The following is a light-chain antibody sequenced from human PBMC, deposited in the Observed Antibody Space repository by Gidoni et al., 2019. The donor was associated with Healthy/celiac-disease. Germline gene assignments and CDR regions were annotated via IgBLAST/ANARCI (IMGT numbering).Light chain of an antibody. CDR2: DAS. CDR3: QQRSKYT. CDR1: QSVSSY. Sequence: EIVLTQSPATLSLSPGERATLSCRASQSVSSYLAWYQQKPGQAPRLLIYDASSGSGTDFTLTISSLEPEDFAVYYCQQRSKYTFXXXTKLEIK. J-gene: IGKJ2*01. V-gene: IGKV3-11*01.